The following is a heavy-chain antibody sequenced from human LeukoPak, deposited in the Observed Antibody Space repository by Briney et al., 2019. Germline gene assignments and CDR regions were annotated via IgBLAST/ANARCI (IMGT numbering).Heavy chain of an antibody. CDR2: ISYDGSEK. V-gene: IGHV3-30-3*01. D-gene: IGHD3-22*01. CDR3: EREGNSGYYPY. Sequence: PGRSLRLSCAASGFTFSSYAMHWVRQAPGKGLEWVAVISYDGSEKHYADPVKGRFTISRDNSKNTLYLQMSSLRSEDTAMYYCEREGNSGYYPYWGQGILVTVSS. CDR1: GFTFSSYA. J-gene: IGHJ4*02.